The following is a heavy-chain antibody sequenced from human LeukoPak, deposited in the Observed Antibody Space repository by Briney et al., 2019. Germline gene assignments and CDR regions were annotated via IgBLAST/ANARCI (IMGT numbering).Heavy chain of an antibody. CDR1: GFTFSSYA. CDR3: AKGEGPMIVVVITTSLAFDI. D-gene: IGHD3-22*01. Sequence: PGGSLRLSCAASGFTFSSYAMSWVRQAPGKGLEWVSAISGSGGSTYYADSVKGRFTISRDNSKNTLYLQMNSLRAEDTAVYYCAKGEGPMIVVVITTSLAFDIWGQGTMVTVSS. CDR2: ISGSGGST. J-gene: IGHJ3*02. V-gene: IGHV3-23*01.